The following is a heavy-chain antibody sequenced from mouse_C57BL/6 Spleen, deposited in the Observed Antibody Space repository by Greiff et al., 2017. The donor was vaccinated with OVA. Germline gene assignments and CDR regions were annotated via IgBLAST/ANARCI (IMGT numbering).Heavy chain of an antibody. CDR3: ARDYGSSPSMDY. CDR2: IYPGSGNT. CDR1: GYSFTSYY. J-gene: IGHJ4*01. D-gene: IGHD1-1*01. V-gene: IGHV1-66*01. Sequence: QVQLQQSGPELVKPGASVKISCKASGYSFTSYYIHWVKQRPGQGLEWIGWIYPGSGNTQYNEKFKGKATLTADTSSSTAYMQLSSLTSEDSAVYYCARDYGSSPSMDYWGQGTSVTVSS.